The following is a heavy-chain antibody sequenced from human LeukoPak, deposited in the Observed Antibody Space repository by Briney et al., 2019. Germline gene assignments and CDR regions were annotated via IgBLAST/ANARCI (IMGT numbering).Heavy chain of an antibody. J-gene: IGHJ4*02. CDR3: ARAAPNYYDSSGSLRNPYFDY. D-gene: IGHD3-22*01. V-gene: IGHV4-31*03. CDR2: IYYSGST. Sequence: PSETLSLTCTVSDGSISTGGYYWSWIRQHPGKGLEWIGNIYYSGSTYYSPSLKSRVTMSVDTSKNQFSLTLISVTAADTAVYFCARAAPNYYDSSGSLRNPYFDYWGQGTLVTVSS. CDR1: DGSISTGGYY.